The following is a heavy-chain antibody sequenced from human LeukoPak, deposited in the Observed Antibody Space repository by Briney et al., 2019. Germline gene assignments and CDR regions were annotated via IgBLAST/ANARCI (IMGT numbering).Heavy chain of an antibody. CDR2: IRYDGSNT. J-gene: IGHJ3*02. V-gene: IGHV3-30*02. CDR1: GFTFSSYG. CDR3: AKMRGGYHDSSGGAFDI. Sequence: TGGSLRLSCAASGFTFSSYGMHWVRQAPGKGLDWVAFIRYDGSNTYYADSVKGRFTISRDSSKNTLYLQMNSLRAEDTALFYCAKMRGGYHDSSGGAFDIWGQGTMVTVSS. D-gene: IGHD3-22*01.